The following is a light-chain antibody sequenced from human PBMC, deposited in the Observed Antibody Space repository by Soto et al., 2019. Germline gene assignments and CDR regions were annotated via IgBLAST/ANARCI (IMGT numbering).Light chain of an antibody. V-gene: IGLV1-47*02. CDR3: SAWDDSMSACV. CDR1: SSDIGSNY. Sequence: QSVLTQPPSASGTPGQRVTISCSGSSSDIGSNYLYWYQQHPGTAPKLLIYSNNQRPSGVPDRFSCSKSGTSASLAISGRRSADEADYYCSAWDDSMSACVFGAGTKLTVL. J-gene: IGLJ3*02. CDR2: SNN.